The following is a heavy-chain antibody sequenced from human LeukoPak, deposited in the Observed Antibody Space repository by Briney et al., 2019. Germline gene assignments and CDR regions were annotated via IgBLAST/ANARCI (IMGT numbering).Heavy chain of an antibody. V-gene: IGHV3-53*01. Sequence: GGSLRLSCAASGLTVSSNCMSCVRQAPGKGQEWVSFIYSGGSTYYTDSVKGRFTISRDNSKNTLYLQMNSLRAEDTAVYYCARRAGDYSHPYDYWGQGILVTVSS. CDR2: IYSGGST. J-gene: IGHJ4*02. D-gene: IGHD3-22*01. CDR3: ARRAGDYSHPYDY. CDR1: GLTVSSNC.